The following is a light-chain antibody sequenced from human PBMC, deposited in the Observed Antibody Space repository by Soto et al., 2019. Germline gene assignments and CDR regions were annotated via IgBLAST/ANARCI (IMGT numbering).Light chain of an antibody. CDR2: SAS. Sequence: EVVMTQSPATLSVSPGESATLSCSASQSIRTDLAWYQQKPGQAPSLLIFSASNRATGVPARFSGSGSGTEFTLTISSLQSEDFAVYYCQQYNKWPQWTVGPGSQVEIK. J-gene: IGKJ1*01. CDR1: QSIRTD. V-gene: IGKV3-15*01. CDR3: QQYNKWPQWT.